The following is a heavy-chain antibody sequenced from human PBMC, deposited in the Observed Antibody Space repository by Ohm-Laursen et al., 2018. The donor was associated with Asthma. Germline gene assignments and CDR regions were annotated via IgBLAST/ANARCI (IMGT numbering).Heavy chain of an antibody. V-gene: IGHV4-31*03. CDR2: IYSTGTT. Sequence: TLSLTCTVSGDSISTEGYFWTWIRQHPGKGLEWIGYIYSTGTTKYNASLSSRLSISLDTSKNQFSLNLRSVTAADTAVYYCARVGKGGNSGIDFWGLGIQVLVSS. CDR1: GDSISTEGYF. D-gene: IGHD4-23*01. CDR3: ARVGKGGNSGIDF. J-gene: IGHJ4*02.